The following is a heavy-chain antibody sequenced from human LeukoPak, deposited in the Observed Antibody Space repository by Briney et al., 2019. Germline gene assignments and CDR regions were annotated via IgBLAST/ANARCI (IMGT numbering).Heavy chain of an antibody. J-gene: IGHJ3*02. Sequence: PGGSLRLSCAASGFTFSSYAMSWIRQPPGKGLEWIGYIYYSGSTNYNPSLKSRVTISVDTSKNQFSLKLSSVTAADTAVYYCASNTIFGVVTPFDIWGQGTMVTVSS. V-gene: IGHV4-59*08. CDR1: GFTFSSYA. D-gene: IGHD3-3*01. CDR3: ASNTIFGVVTPFDI. CDR2: IYYSGST.